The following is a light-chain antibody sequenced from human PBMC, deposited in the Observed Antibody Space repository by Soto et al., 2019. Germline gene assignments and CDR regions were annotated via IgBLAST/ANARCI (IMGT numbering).Light chain of an antibody. CDR2: YDS. CDR3: QVWDSSSDHPNVV. J-gene: IGLJ2*01. V-gene: IGLV3-21*04. CDR1: NIGSKS. Sequence: SYELTQPTSVSVAPGKTARITCGGTNIGSKSVHWYQQKPGQAPVLVIYYDSDRPSGIPERFSGSNSGNTATLTISRVEAGDEADYYCQVWDSSSDHPNVVFGGGTKLTVL.